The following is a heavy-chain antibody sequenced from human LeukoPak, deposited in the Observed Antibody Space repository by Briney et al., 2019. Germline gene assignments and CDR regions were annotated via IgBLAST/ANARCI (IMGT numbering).Heavy chain of an antibody. CDR1: GYIFTDYA. CDR2: MNAGNGNT. V-gene: IGHV1-3*01. CDR3: ARGRGTSGSNRDFYYYYYMDV. Sequence: ASVKVSCKASGYIFTDYAIHWLRQAPGQRPEWMGWMNAGNGNTNYSQKFQGRITLIRDTSAATAYMELSGLRHDDLAVYYCARGRGTSGSNRDFYYYYYMDVWGKGTTVTVSS. J-gene: IGHJ6*03. D-gene: IGHD2-15*01.